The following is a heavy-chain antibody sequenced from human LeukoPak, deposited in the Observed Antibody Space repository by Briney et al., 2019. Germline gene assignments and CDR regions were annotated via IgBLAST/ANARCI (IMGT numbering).Heavy chain of an antibody. J-gene: IGHJ4*02. Sequence: PSETLSLTCTVSGGSISSYYWSWIRQPPGKGLEWIGYIYYSGSTNYNPSLKSRVTISVDTSKNHFSLKLSSVTAADTAVYYCARHCSGGSCYSTFDYWGQGTLVTVSS. CDR3: ARHCSGGSCYSTFDY. V-gene: IGHV4-59*08. D-gene: IGHD2-15*01. CDR2: IYYSGST. CDR1: GGSISSYY.